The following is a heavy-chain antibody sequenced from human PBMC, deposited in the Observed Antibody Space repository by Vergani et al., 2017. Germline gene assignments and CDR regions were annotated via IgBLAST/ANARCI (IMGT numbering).Heavy chain of an antibody. V-gene: IGHV2-5*02. Sequence: QITLKESGPTLVKPTQTLTLTCTFSGFSLSTSGVGVGWIRQPPGKALEWLALIYWDDDKRYSPSLKSRLTITKDTSKNQVVLTMTNMDPVDTATYYCAHRRPGIAAAGSLELLDYWGQGTLVTVSS. CDR2: IYWDDDK. D-gene: IGHD6-13*01. CDR3: AHRRPGIAAAGSLELLDY. J-gene: IGHJ4*02. CDR1: GFSLSTSGVG.